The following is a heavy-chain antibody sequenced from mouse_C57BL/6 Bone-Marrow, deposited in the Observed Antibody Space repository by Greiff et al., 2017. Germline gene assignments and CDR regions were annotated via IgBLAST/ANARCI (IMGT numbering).Heavy chain of an antibody. CDR1: GYTFTSYW. CDR3: ASRGGNYAWFAY. D-gene: IGHD2-1*01. V-gene: IGHV1-53*01. J-gene: IGHJ3*01. CDR2: INPSNGGT. Sequence: QVQLKQPGTELAKPGASVKLSCKASGYTFTSYWMHWVKQRPGQGLEWIGNINPSNGGTNYNEKFKSKATLTVDNSSSTAYMQLSSLTSEDSAVYYWASRGGNYAWFAYWGQGTLVTVSA.